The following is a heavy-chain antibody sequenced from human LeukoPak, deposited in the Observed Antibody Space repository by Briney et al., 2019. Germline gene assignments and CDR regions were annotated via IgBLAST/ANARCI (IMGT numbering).Heavy chain of an antibody. V-gene: IGHV3-23*01. CDR1: GFTFSSFG. Sequence: GGTLRLSCAASGFTFSSFGMSWVRQAPGKGLEWVSCISGSGGSTYYADSVKGRFTISRDNSKNTLYLQMNSLRAEDTAVYYCASGIGYSYGGDYYCDHWGQGSLVTVSS. CDR3: ASGIGYSYGGDYYCDH. CDR2: ISGSGGST. J-gene: IGHJ4*02. D-gene: IGHD2-15*01.